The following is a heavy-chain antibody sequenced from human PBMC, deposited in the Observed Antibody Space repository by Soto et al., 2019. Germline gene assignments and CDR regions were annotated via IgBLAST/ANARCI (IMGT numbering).Heavy chain of an antibody. D-gene: IGHD2-15*01. CDR3: AREGGSGGSCCDDVAPLYYYYGIAV. CDR2: ISAYNGNT. V-gene: IGHV1-18*01. J-gene: IGHJ6*02. CDR1: GYTFTSYG. Sequence: QVQLVQSGAEVKKPGASVKVSCKASGYTFTSYGISWVRQAPGQGLEWMGWISAYNGNTNYAQKLQGRVTMTTDTSTSTAYMELRSLRSDDPALYYCAREGGSGGSCCDDVAPLYYYYGIAVWGRGNTVTVSS.